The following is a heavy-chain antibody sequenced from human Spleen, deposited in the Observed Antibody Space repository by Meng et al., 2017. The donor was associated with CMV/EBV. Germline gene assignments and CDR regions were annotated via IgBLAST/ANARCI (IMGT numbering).Heavy chain of an antibody. CDR1: GYMFSNYW. CDR2: IYLGDYAT. D-gene: IGHD6-19*01. V-gene: IGHV5-51*01. CDR3: ARWGEAVAGFDY. J-gene: IGHJ4*02. Sequence: GGSLRLSCKGSGYMFSNYWIGWVRQMPGKGLEWMGLIYLGDYATRYSPSFQGQVLITADKSVRTAYLQWNSLKASDTAMYYCARWGEAVAGFDYWGQGTLVTVSS.